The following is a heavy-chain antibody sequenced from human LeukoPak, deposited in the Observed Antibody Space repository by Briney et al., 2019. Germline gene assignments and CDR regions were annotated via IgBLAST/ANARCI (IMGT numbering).Heavy chain of an antibody. Sequence: SETLSLTCTVSGGSISSGGYYWSWIRQHPGKGLEWIGYIYYSGSTYYNPSLKSRVTISVDTSKNQFSLKLSSVTAADTAVYDCAGVRDYAEPYWGQGTLVTVSS. CDR3: AGVRDYAEPY. CDR2: IYYSGST. CDR1: GGSISSGGYY. D-gene: IGHD4-17*01. J-gene: IGHJ4*02. V-gene: IGHV4-31*03.